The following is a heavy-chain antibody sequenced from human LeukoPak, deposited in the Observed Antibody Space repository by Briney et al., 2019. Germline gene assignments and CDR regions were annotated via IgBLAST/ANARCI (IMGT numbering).Heavy chain of an antibody. CDR3: ARARNWNSEYYFDY. CDR1: GYTFTSYG. Sequence: ASVKVSCKASGYTFTSYGISWVRQAPGQGREWMGWISAYNGNTNYAQKLQGRVTMTTDTSTSTAYMELRSLRSDDTAVYYCARARNWNSEYYFDYWGQGTLVTVSS. D-gene: IGHD1-7*01. CDR2: ISAYNGNT. V-gene: IGHV1-18*01. J-gene: IGHJ4*02.